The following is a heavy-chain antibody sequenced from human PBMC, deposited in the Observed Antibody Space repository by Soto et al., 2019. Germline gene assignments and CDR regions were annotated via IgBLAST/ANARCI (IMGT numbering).Heavy chain of an antibody. CDR2: INHSGST. D-gene: IGHD3-9*01. V-gene: IGHV4-34*01. CDR3: ARVPVLRYFDWYFDY. CDR1: GGSFSGYY. J-gene: IGHJ4*02. Sequence: SETLSLTCAVYGGSFSGYYWSWIRQPPGKGLEWIGEINHSGSTNYNPSLKSRVTISVDTSKNQFSLKLSSVTAADTAVYYCARVPVLRYFDWYFDYWGEGILVTVSS.